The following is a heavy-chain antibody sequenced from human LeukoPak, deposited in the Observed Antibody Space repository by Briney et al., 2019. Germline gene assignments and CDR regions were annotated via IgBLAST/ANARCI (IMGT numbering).Heavy chain of an antibody. V-gene: IGHV3-7*03. J-gene: IGHJ4*02. CDR1: GFTFSSYW. CDR3: ARVLVGATLYYFDY. D-gene: IGHD1-26*01. CDR2: IKQDGSEK. Sequence: GGSLRLSCAASGFTFSSYWMSWVRQAPGKELEWVANIKQDGSEKYYVDSVKGRFTISRDNAKNSLYLQMNSLRAEDTAVYYCARVLVGATLYYFDYWGQGTLVTVSS.